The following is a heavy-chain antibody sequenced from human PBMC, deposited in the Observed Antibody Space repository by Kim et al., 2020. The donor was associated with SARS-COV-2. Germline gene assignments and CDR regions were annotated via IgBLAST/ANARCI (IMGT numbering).Heavy chain of an antibody. Sequence: ASVKVSCKASGYTFTVNYIHWVRQAPGQGLEWVGRINPTSGGPDYAPKFQGRVTMTRDASVTTAYMELSSLRSDDTAMYYCAREGIVDPAMVTDYWGQGTRVTVSS. CDR2: INPTSGGP. CDR3: AREGIVDPAMVTDY. CDR1: GYTFTVNY. D-gene: IGHD5-18*01. V-gene: IGHV1-2*06. J-gene: IGHJ4*02.